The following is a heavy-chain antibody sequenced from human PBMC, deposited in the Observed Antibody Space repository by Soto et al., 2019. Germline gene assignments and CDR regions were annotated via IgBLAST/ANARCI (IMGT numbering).Heavy chain of an antibody. J-gene: IGHJ4*02. V-gene: IGHV4-30-4*01. CDR2: IYYSGST. Sequence: QVQLQESGPGLVKPSQTLSLTCTVSGGSISSGDYYWSWIRQPPGKGLEWIGYIYYSGSTYYNPSLQRRVTISVDTSKNQFSLKLSSVTAADTAVYYCARVLRHLSYSNYAGNLDYWGQGTLVTVSS. CDR3: ARVLRHLSYSNYAGNLDY. D-gene: IGHD4-4*01. CDR1: GGSISSGDYY.